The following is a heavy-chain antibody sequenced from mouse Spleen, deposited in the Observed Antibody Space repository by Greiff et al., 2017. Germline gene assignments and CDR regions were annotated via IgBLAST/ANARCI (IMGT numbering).Heavy chain of an antibody. D-gene: IGHD2-1*01. V-gene: IGHV1-4*01. CDR3: ARSGYGNTVYFDY. CDR1: GYTFTSYT. CDR2: INPSSGYT. Sequence: VMLVESGAELARPGASVKMSCKASGYTFTSYTMHWVKQRPGQGLEWIGYINPSSGYTKYNQKFKDKATLTADKSSSTAYMQLSSLTSEDSAVYYCARSGYGNTVYFDYWGQGTTLTVSS. J-gene: IGHJ2*01.